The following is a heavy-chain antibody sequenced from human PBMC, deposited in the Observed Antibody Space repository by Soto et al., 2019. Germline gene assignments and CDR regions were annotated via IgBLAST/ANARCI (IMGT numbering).Heavy chain of an antibody. J-gene: IGHJ6*02. V-gene: IGHV4-31*11. CDR2: IYYSGST. CDR3: ARGSGYDYDYYYYGMDV. Sequence: SETLSLTCAVYGGSFSGYYWSWIRQHPGKGLEWIGYIYYSGSTYYNPSLKSRVTISVDTSKNQLSLKLSSVTAADTAVYYCARGSGYDYDYYYYGMDVWGHGTTVTV. D-gene: IGHD5-12*01. CDR1: GGSFSGYY.